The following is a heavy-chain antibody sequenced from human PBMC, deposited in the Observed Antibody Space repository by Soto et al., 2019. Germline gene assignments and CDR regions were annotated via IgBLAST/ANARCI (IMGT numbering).Heavy chain of an antibody. J-gene: IGHJ4*02. CDR2: ISYDGSNK. CDR3: ATTLGNYGDYVPFDY. CDR1: GFTFSSYG. D-gene: IGHD4-17*01. V-gene: IGHV3-30*03. Sequence: GGSLRLSCAASGFTFSSYGMHWVRQAPGKGLEWVAVISYDGSNKYYADSVKGRFTISRDNSKNTLYLQMNSLRAGDTAVYYCATTLGNYGDYVPFDYWGQGTLVTVSS.